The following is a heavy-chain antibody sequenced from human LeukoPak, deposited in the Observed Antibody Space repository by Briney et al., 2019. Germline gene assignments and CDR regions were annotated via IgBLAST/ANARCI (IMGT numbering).Heavy chain of an antibody. CDR3: ARDERRQGEWNY. D-gene: IGHD3-3*01. Sequence: GGSLRLSCAASGFTFSTYAMSWVRQAPGKGLEWVSGISGSGDYTYYADSVKGRFTISRDNSKNTLYLQMNSLRAEDTAVYYCARDERRQGEWNYWGQGTLVTVSS. J-gene: IGHJ4*02. CDR2: ISGSGDYT. CDR1: GFTFSTYA. V-gene: IGHV3-23*01.